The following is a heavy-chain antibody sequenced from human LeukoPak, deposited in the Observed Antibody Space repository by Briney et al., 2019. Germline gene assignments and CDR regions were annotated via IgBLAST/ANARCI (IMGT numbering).Heavy chain of an antibody. CDR1: GYTLTELS. CDR3: ATDLRDYDILTGYYSGNWFDP. V-gene: IGHV1-24*01. CDR2: FDPEDGET. Sequence: ASVKVSCKVSGYTLTELSVHWVRQAPGKGLEWMGGFDPEDGETIYAQKFQGRVTMTEDTSTDTAYMELSSLRSEDTAVYYCATDLRDYDILTGYYSGNWFDPWGQGTLVTVSS. D-gene: IGHD3-9*01. J-gene: IGHJ5*02.